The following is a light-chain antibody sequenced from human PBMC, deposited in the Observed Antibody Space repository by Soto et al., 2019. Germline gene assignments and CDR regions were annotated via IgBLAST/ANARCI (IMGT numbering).Light chain of an antibody. Sequence: DIQMTQSPSSLFASLGDRATTPGRASQSISSYLNWYQQTQGKAPKVLIYKASTLTSGVPSRFRGSGSGTECTLTISSLQPDDFSTYYGQHYNSYSEAFGQGTKV. CDR3: QHYNSYSEA. V-gene: IGKV1-5*03. CDR1: QSISSY. CDR2: KAS. J-gene: IGKJ1*01.